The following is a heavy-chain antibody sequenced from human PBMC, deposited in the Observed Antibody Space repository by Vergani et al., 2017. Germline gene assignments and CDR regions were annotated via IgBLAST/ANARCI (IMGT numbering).Heavy chain of an antibody. V-gene: IGHV3-7*01. Sequence: EVQLVESGGGLVQPGGSLRLSCAASGFTFSSYWMSWVRQAPGKGLEWVANIKQDGSEKYYVDSVKGRFTISRDNAKNSLYLKMNSLRAEDTAVYYCARDQWYYYGSGSYYNVFDYWGQGTLVTVSS. CDR1: GFTFSSYW. CDR2: IKQDGSEK. CDR3: ARDQWYYYGSGSYYNVFDY. J-gene: IGHJ4*02. D-gene: IGHD3-10*01.